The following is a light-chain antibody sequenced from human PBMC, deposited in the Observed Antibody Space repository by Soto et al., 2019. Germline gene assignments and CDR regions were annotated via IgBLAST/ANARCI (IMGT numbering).Light chain of an antibody. CDR1: QSISSY. CDR2: AAS. CDR3: QQSYCTPCT. J-gene: IGKJ1*01. Sequence: DIPMTQSPSSLSASVGDRVTITCRASQSISSYLNWYQQKPGKAPKLLIYAASSLQSGVPSRFSGSGSGTDVTLIISSLQPADFPTYYCQQSYCTPCTFGQGTKVETK. V-gene: IGKV1-39*01.